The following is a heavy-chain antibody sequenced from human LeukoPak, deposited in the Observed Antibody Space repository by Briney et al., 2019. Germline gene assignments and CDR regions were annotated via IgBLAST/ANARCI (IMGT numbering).Heavy chain of an antibody. CDR2: IKQDGSEK. CDR1: GFTFSSYW. V-gene: IGHV3-7*01. CDR3: ARDGGGIAVAPNWFDP. J-gene: IGHJ5*02. Sequence: GGSLRLSCAVSGFTFSSYWMSWVRQAPGKGLEWVANIKQDGSEKYYVDSVKGRFTISRDNAKNSLYLQMNSLRAEDTAVYYCARDGGGIAVAPNWFDPWGQGTLVTVSS. D-gene: IGHD6-19*01.